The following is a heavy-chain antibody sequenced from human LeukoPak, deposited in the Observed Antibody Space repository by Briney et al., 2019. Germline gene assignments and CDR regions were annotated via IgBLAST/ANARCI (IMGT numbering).Heavy chain of an antibody. Sequence: GGSLRISCAASGFTFSRDWMSGLRQAPGKALEWLANIKPDGSETYYVDSVSGRFTISRDNAKSSLYLQMSNLGVEDTAVYFCAKEACYGTGSGFDCWGQGTLVTVSS. CDR2: IKPDGSET. V-gene: IGHV3-7*03. CDR1: GFTFSRDW. D-gene: IGHD3-10*01. J-gene: IGHJ4*02. CDR3: AKEACYGTGSGFDC.